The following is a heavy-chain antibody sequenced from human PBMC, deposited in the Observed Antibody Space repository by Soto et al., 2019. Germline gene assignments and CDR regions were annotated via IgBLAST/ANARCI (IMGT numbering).Heavy chain of an antibody. V-gene: IGHV1-2*04. Sequence: ASVKVSCKXSGYTFTGYYMHWVRQAPGQGLEWMGWINPNSGGTNYAQKFQGWVTMTRDTSISTAYMELSRLRSDDTAVYYCASAAPGRGHGMDVWGQGTTVTVS. CDR2: INPNSGGT. CDR3: ASAAPGRGHGMDV. CDR1: GYTFTGYY. J-gene: IGHJ6*02.